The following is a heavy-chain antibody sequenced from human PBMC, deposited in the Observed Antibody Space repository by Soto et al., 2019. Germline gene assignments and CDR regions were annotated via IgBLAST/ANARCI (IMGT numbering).Heavy chain of an antibody. CDR3: AEITRTVYYMDV. J-gene: IGHJ6*03. D-gene: IGHD2-8*02. CDR1: GGSFSGYY. CDR2: INHSGST. Sequence: SETLSLTCAVYGGSFSGYYWSWIRQPPGKGLEWIGEINHSGSTNYNPPLKSRVTISVDTSKNQFSLKLSSVTAADTAVYYCAEITRTVYYMDVWGKGTKVTVSS. V-gene: IGHV4-34*01.